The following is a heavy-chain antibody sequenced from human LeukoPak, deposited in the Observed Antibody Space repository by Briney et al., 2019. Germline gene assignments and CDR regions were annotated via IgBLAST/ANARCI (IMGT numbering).Heavy chain of an antibody. CDR3: ARDRTPIVVVPAAIPCLSG. V-gene: IGHV1-69*04. Sequence: ASAKVSCKASGGTFSSYTISWVRQAPGQGLEWMGRIIPILGIANYAQKFQGRVTITADKSTSTAYMELSSLRSEDTAVYYCARDRTPIVVVPAAIPCLSGWGQGTLVTVSS. J-gene: IGHJ4*02. CDR2: IIPILGIA. D-gene: IGHD2-2*02. CDR1: GGTFSSYT.